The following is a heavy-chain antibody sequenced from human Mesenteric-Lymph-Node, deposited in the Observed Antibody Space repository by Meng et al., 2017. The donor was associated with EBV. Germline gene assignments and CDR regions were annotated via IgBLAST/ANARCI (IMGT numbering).Heavy chain of an antibody. D-gene: IGHD4-17*01. Sequence: QGRRGEAGGEGKKGGASVKVSWKACGYTWTRYYTHWGRQAAGQGLGWMGVINPSGGSPTNAQKFRGRVTMTRDTSTSTVYMELSSLRSDDTAVYYCARVRDDYGDAFDIWGQGTMVTVSS. CDR3: ARVRDDYGDAFDI. J-gene: IGHJ3*02. CDR1: GYTWTRYY. CDR2: INPSGGSP. V-gene: IGHV1-46*01.